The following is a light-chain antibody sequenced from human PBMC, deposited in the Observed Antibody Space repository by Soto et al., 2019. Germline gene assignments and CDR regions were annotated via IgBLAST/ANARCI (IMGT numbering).Light chain of an antibody. CDR3: QQFYSSPT. Sequence: IVLTQSPDSLAVSLGERTTINCKSSQTILYGSNNKNHLAWYQHRPGQPPKLLISWASSRESGVPDRFSGSGSGTDFTLTINSLQAEDAEVYYCQQFYSSPTFGQGTKVDIK. V-gene: IGKV4-1*01. CDR1: QTILYGSNNKNH. J-gene: IGKJ1*01. CDR2: WAS.